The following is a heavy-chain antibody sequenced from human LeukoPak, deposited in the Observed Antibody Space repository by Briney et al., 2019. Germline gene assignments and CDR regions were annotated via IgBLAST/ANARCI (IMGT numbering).Heavy chain of an antibody. Sequence: PGGSLRLSCAASGFTFINAWMTWVRQAPGKGLEWIGRIKSKTNGGTTDYATPVKGRFTFSRDDSKSTLYLQMNSLKTEDTAVYYCTTDRFNWGQGTLVTVSS. CDR1: GFTFINAW. D-gene: IGHD3-3*01. CDR3: TTDRFN. V-gene: IGHV3-15*01. CDR2: IKSKTNGGTT. J-gene: IGHJ4*02.